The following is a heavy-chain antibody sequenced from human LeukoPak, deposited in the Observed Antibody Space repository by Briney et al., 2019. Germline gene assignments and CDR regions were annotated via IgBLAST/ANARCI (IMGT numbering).Heavy chain of an antibody. CDR3: ARGLGSSWTPSWFDP. D-gene: IGHD6-13*01. CDR1: GYTFTSFG. J-gene: IGHJ5*02. V-gene: IGHV1-18*01. Sequence: GASVKVSCKASGYTFTSFGVSWVRQAPGQALEWMGWITTYNGNTNYAQKFQGSVTMTTDTSTSTAYMELRRLRSDDTAVYYCARGLGSSWTPSWFDPWGQGTLVTVSS. CDR2: ITTYNGNT.